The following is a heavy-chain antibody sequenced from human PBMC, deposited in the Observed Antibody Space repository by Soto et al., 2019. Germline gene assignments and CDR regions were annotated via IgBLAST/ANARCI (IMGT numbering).Heavy chain of an antibody. V-gene: IGHV1-69*06. CDR2: IIPIFGTA. J-gene: IGHJ4*02. D-gene: IGHD6-19*01. CDR1: GYTLTELS. CDR3: ARGERPIAVAGVFDY. Sequence: SVKVSCKVSGYTLTELSMHWVRQAPGQGLEWMGGIIPIFGTANYAQKFQGRVTITADKSTSTAYMELSSLRSEDTAVYYCARGERPIAVAGVFDYWGQGTLVTVSS.